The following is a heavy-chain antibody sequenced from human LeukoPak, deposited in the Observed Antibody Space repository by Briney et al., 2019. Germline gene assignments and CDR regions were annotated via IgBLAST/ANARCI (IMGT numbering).Heavy chain of an antibody. Sequence: TLSLTCTVSGGSINSGSFYWSWIRQPAGEGLEWIGRISTSGSTVYNPSLKSRVTISLDTSKNQFSLRLNSVTAADTAVYYCARNSYGTTYFYWGQGTLVTVSS. V-gene: IGHV4-61*02. CDR3: ARNSYGTTYFY. D-gene: IGHD1-1*01. J-gene: IGHJ4*02. CDR2: ISTSGST. CDR1: GGSINSGSFY.